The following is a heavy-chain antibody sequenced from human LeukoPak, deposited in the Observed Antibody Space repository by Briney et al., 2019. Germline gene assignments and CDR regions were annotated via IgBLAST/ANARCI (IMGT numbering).Heavy chain of an antibody. Sequence: GGSLRLSCAASGFSFSSYWMSWVRQAPGKGLEWVANIKQDGSQKYYVDSVKGRFTIYRDNAKNSLYLQMDSLRAENSAVYYCASSNWNYYNYWGQGTLVTVSS. CDR2: IKQDGSQK. CDR3: ASSNWNYYNY. D-gene: IGHD1-20*01. V-gene: IGHV3-7*05. J-gene: IGHJ4*02. CDR1: GFSFSSYW.